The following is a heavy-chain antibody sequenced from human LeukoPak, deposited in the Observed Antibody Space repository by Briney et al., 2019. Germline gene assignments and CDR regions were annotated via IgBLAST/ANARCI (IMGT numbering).Heavy chain of an antibody. Sequence: ASVKVSCKASGYTFTSYDINWVRQATGQGLEWMGWMNPNSGNTGYAQKFQGRVTMTRNTSISTAYMELSSLRYEDTAVYYCARGVVVVAAFEFDYWGQGTLVTVSS. CDR2: MNPNSGNT. CDR1: GYTFTSYD. D-gene: IGHD2-15*01. J-gene: IGHJ4*02. CDR3: ARGVVVVAAFEFDY. V-gene: IGHV1-8*01.